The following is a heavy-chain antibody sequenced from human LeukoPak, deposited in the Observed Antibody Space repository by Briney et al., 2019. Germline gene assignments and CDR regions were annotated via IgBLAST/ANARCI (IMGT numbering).Heavy chain of an antibody. CDR2: ISGSGGST. V-gene: IGHV3-23*01. CDR1: GFTFSSYA. J-gene: IGHJ4*02. Sequence: GGSLRLSCAASGFTFSSYAMSWVRQAPGKGLEWVSAISGSGGSTYYADSVKGRFTISRDNSKNTLHLQMNSLRAEDTAVYYCAKDLVMDCSSTSCPFDYWGQGTLVTVSS. D-gene: IGHD2-2*01. CDR3: AKDLVMDCSSTSCPFDY.